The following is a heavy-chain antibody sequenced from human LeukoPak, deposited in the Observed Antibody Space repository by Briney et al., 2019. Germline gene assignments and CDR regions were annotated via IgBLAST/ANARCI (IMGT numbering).Heavy chain of an antibody. CDR1: GGSVSSGSYY. Sequence: SETLSLTCTVSGGSVSSGSYYWSWIRQPPGKGLEWIGYIYYSGSTNYSPSLKSRVTISVDTSKNQFSLKLSSVTAADTAVYYCARGSYGDYDSWFDPWGQGTLVTVSS. V-gene: IGHV4-61*01. J-gene: IGHJ5*02. D-gene: IGHD4-17*01. CDR2: IYYSGST. CDR3: ARGSYGDYDSWFDP.